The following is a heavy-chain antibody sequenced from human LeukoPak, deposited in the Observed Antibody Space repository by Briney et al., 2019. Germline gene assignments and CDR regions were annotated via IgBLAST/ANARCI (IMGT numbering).Heavy chain of an antibody. CDR2: ISSSSSTI. CDR1: GFTFSSYS. J-gene: IGHJ4*02. Sequence: GGSLRPSCAASGFTFSSYSMNWVRQAPGKGLEWVSYISSSSSTIYYADSVKGRFTISRDNAKNSLYLQMNSLRAEDTAVYYCARDSSSWYGSFDYWGQGTLVTVSS. CDR3: ARDSSSWYGSFDY. D-gene: IGHD6-13*01. V-gene: IGHV3-48*01.